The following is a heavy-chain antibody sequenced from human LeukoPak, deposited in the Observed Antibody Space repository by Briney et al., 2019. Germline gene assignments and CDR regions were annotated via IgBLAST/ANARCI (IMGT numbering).Heavy chain of an antibody. Sequence: SETLSLTCAVSGGSISSSNWWSWVRQPPGKGLEWIGEIYHSGSTNYNPSLKSRVTISVDKSKNQFSLKLSSVTAADTAVYYCARGIANYGDSTAFDYWGQGTLVTVSS. CDR1: GGSISSSNW. CDR3: ARGIANYGDSTAFDY. V-gene: IGHV4-4*02. D-gene: IGHD4-17*01. CDR2: IYHSGST. J-gene: IGHJ4*02.